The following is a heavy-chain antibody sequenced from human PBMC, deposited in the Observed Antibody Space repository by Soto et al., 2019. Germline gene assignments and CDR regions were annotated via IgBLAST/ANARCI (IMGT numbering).Heavy chain of an antibody. V-gene: IGHV4-39*07. CDR1: GGSISSSSYY. CDR2: IYYSGST. CDR3: ARVGRYCISTSCYVWFDP. J-gene: IGHJ5*02. D-gene: IGHD2-2*01. Sequence: SETLSLTCTVSGGSISSSSYYWGWIRQPPGKGLEWIGSIYYSGSTYYNPSLKSRVTISVDTSKNQFSLKLSSVTAADTAVYYCARVGRYCISTSCYVWFDPWGQGTLVTVSS.